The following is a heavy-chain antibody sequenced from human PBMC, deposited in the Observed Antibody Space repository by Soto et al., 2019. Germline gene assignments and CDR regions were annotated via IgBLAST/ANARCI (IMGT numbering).Heavy chain of an antibody. CDR3: ARSSSSQVGFDP. CDR1: GGSISSNSHY. D-gene: IGHD6-13*01. J-gene: IGHJ5*02. V-gene: IGHV4-39*01. CDR2: MFYTGRT. Sequence: SSETLSLTCTVSGGSISSNSHYCDWIRQPPGKGLEWIGSMFYTGRTYYNPSLKSRVTISVDKSKNQFSLKLTSVTATDTAVYYCARSSSSQVGFDPWGQGTLVTVSS.